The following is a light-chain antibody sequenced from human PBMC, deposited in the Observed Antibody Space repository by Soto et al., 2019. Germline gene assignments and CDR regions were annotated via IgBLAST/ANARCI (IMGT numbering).Light chain of an antibody. Sequence: QSALTQPASVSGSPGQSITISCTGTSSDVGSYNLVSWYQQHPGKAPKLMIYEGSKRPSGVSNRFSGSKSGNTASLTISGLQAEDEADDYCCSYAGSSTYVFGPGTQLTVL. CDR2: EGS. V-gene: IGLV2-23*01. J-gene: IGLJ7*01. CDR1: SSDVGSYNL. CDR3: CSYAGSSTYV.